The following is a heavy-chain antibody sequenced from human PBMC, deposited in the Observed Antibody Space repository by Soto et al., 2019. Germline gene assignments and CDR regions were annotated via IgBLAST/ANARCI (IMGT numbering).Heavy chain of an antibody. Sequence: QVQLVQSGAEVEKPGASVKISCKASGYSFTSQYVHWVRQAPGQGLEWMGIINPNGGSTTYAQKFPGRDPKMRGTAPRTGPKGLRRLASGDPAGFYWVGEQWVRPGGGGTEPLDIWGQGTMVTVAS. D-gene: IGHD3-10*01. CDR3: VGEQWVRPGGGGTEPLDI. CDR1: GYSFTSQY. CDR2: INPNGGST. J-gene: IGHJ3*02. V-gene: IGHV1-46*01.